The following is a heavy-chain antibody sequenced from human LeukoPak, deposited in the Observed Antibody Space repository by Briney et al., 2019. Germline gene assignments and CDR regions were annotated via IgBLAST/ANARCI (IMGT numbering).Heavy chain of an antibody. Sequence: SETLSLTCAVYGGFFSGYYWSWIRQPPGKGLEWIGEINHSGSTNYNPSLKSRVTISVDTSKNQFSLKLSSVTAADTAVFYCARGRWGAARPRWGEYFQHWGQGTLVTVSS. V-gene: IGHV4-34*01. CDR1: GGFFSGYY. D-gene: IGHD6-6*01. J-gene: IGHJ1*01. CDR2: INHSGST. CDR3: ARGRWGAARPRWGEYFQH.